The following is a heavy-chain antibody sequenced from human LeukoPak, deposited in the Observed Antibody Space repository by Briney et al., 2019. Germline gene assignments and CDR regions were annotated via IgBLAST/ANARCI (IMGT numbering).Heavy chain of an antibody. V-gene: IGHV3-23*01. D-gene: IGHD3-3*01. J-gene: IGHJ4*02. Sequence: PGGSLRLSCAASGFSFSNYAMTWVRQAPGKGLEWVSTISSSGVNTYYADSVKGRFTISRDNSKNTLYLQMDSLRAEDTAVYYCARNAFTDPVLRFLEWDQGVFDYWGQGTLVTVSS. CDR2: ISSSGVNT. CDR1: GFSFSNYA. CDR3: ARNAFTDPVLRFLEWDQGVFDY.